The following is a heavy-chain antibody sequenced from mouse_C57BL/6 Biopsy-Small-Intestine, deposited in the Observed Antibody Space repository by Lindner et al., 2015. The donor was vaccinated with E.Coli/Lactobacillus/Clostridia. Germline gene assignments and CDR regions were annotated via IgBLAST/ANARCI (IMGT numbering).Heavy chain of an antibody. J-gene: IGHJ3*01. CDR2: IHPNSGST. Sequence: VQLQESGAELVKPGASVKLSCKASGYTFTSYWMHWVKQRPGQGLEWIGMIHPNSGSTNYNENFKSKATLTVDKSSSTAYMQLSSLTSEDSAVYYCARWGWDDAWFAYWGQGTLVTVSA. CDR3: ARWGWDDAWFAY. D-gene: IGHD4-1*01. CDR1: GYTFTSYW. V-gene: IGHV1-64*01.